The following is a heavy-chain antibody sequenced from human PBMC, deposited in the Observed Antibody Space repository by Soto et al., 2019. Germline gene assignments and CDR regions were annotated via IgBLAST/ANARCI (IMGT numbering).Heavy chain of an antibody. Sequence: HVQLVESGGGVVQPGRSLRLSCAASGFTFSSYAMHWVRQAPGKGLEWVAVISYDGSNKYYADSVKGRFTISRDNSKNTLYLQMNSLRAEDTAVYYCARHCSGGSCYGMDVWGQGTTVTVSS. D-gene: IGHD2-15*01. V-gene: IGHV3-30-3*01. CDR3: ARHCSGGSCYGMDV. CDR1: GFTFSSYA. J-gene: IGHJ6*02. CDR2: ISYDGSNK.